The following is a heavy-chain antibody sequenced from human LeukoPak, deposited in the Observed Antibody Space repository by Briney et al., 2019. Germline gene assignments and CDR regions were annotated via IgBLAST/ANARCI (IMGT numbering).Heavy chain of an antibody. V-gene: IGHV1-24*01. J-gene: IGHJ3*02. CDR2: FDPEDGET. CDR3: ATGVSGSFHAFDI. D-gene: IGHD1-26*01. Sequence: GGFDPEDGETIYAQKFQGRVTMTEDTSTDTAYMELSSLRSEDTAVYYCATGVSGSFHAFDIWGQGTMVTVSS.